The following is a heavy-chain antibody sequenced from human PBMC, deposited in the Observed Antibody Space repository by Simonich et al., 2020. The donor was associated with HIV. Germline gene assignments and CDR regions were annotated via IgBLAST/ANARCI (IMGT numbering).Heavy chain of an antibody. J-gene: IGHJ4*02. V-gene: IGHV3-33*01. CDR1: RFTFSYYG. CDR3: ARDLVPYSSGWYGDY. CDR2: IWSDRSNK. Sequence: QVQLVESGGGVVQPGRSLRLSCAASRFTFSYYGLHWVRQAQGKGVGWVAVIWSDRSNKYYSDSVKGRFTISRDNSKNTLYLQMNSLRAEDTAVYYCARDLVPYSSGWYGDYWGQGTLVTVSS. D-gene: IGHD6-19*01.